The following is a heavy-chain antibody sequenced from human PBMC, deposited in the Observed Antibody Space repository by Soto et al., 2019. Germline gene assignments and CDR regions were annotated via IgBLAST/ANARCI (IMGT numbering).Heavy chain of an antibody. CDR3: ASGRSYLTGSWYYGMDV. CDR1: GYSISSGYY. D-gene: IGHD1-26*01. J-gene: IGHJ6*02. V-gene: IGHV4-38-2*01. Sequence: PSETLSLTCAVSGYSISSGYYWGWIRQPPGKGLEWIGSIYHSGSTYYNPSLKSRVTISVDTSKSQFSLKLSSVTAADTAVYYCASGRSYLTGSWYYGMDVWGQGTTVTVSS. CDR2: IYHSGST.